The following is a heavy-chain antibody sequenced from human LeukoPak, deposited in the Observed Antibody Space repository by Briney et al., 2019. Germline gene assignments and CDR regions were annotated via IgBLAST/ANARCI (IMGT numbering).Heavy chain of an antibody. D-gene: IGHD3-22*01. CDR1: GYTFTCYG. V-gene: IGHV1-8*03. J-gene: IGHJ4*02. CDR3: AREDYYDSGSNDY. Sequence: GASVKVSCKASGYTFTCYGISWVRQATGQGLEWMGWMNPNSGNTAYAQKFQGRVTITRNTSISTAYMELSSLRSEDTAVYYCAREDYYDSGSNDYWGQGTLVTVSS. CDR2: MNPNSGNT.